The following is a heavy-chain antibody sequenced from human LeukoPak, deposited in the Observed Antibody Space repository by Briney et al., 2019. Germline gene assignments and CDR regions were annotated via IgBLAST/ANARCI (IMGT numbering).Heavy chain of an antibody. V-gene: IGHV3-23*01. CDR1: GFILSTSG. D-gene: IGHD6-13*01. CDR2: ITDNIGYT. J-gene: IGHJ4*02. Sequence: GSLRLSCVVSGFILSTSGMSWVRQAPGKGLEWVSGITDNIGYTYYADSVKGRFTISRGTSKNTLWLQMNSLRAEDTAVYYCARDPSLGSSSWYRFDYWGQGTLVTVSS. CDR3: ARDPSLGSSSWYRFDY.